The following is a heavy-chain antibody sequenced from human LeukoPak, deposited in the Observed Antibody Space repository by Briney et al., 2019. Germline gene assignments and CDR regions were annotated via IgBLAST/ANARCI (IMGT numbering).Heavy chain of an antibody. Sequence: GASVTVSCTASGFTFTSSAVQWVRQARGQRLEWIGWIVVGSGNTNYAQKFQERVTITRDMSTSTAYMELSSLRSEDTAVYYCAADMGYDFTPTHYYYYGMDVWGQGTTVTVSS. CDR2: IVVGSGNT. V-gene: IGHV1-58*01. CDR3: AADMGYDFTPTHYYYYGMDV. J-gene: IGHJ6*02. CDR1: GFTFTSSA. D-gene: IGHD2-8*01.